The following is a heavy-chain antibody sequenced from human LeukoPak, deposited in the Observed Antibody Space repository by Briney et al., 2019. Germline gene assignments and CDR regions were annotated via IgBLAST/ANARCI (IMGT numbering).Heavy chain of an antibody. J-gene: IGHJ4*02. D-gene: IGHD6-19*01. Sequence: SETLSLTCTVPGGSISSGGYCWSWIRQHPGKGLEWIGYIYYSGSTYYNPSLKSRVTISVDTSKNQFSLKLSSLTAADTAVYYCATFIAVAGTGFDYWGQGTLVTVSS. CDR1: GGSISSGGYC. CDR2: IYYSGST. V-gene: IGHV4-31*03. CDR3: ATFIAVAGTGFDY.